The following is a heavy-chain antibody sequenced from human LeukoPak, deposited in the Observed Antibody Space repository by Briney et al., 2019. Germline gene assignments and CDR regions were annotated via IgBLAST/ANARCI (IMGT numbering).Heavy chain of an antibody. J-gene: IGHJ4*02. CDR3: ARGEDYYEHGPEGSYFDY. CDR2: ISGAGGST. CDR1: GFPFNTFA. Sequence: GGSLRLSCAASGFPFNTFAMNWVRQAPGKGLEWVSGISGAGGSTYYADSVKGRFTISRDNSKNTLYLQMNSLRAEDTAVYYCARGEDYYEHGPEGSYFDYWGQGTLVTVSS. V-gene: IGHV3-23*01. D-gene: IGHD3-22*01.